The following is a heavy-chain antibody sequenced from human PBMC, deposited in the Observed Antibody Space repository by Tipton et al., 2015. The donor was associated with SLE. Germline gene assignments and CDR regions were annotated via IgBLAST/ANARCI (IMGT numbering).Heavy chain of an antibody. CDR3: ARAVAGNSEYFDY. D-gene: IGHD6-19*01. Sequence: TLSLTCIVSGGSISRGTYYWSWIRHHPRKGPEWIGYIYNSGGTYYNPSLKSQVTISIDTSRNQFSLNLNSVTAADTALYYCARAVAGNSEYFDYWGHGTLVTVSS. V-gene: IGHV4-31*01. CDR1: GGSISRGTYY. J-gene: IGHJ4*01. CDR2: IYNSGGT.